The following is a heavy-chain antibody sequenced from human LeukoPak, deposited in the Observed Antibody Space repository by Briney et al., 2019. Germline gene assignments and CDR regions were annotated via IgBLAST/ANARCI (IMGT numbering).Heavy chain of an antibody. CDR2: IYYGGST. J-gene: IGHJ4*02. V-gene: IGHV4-59*08. CDR3: ARHGSVTTPFDY. CDR1: GGSIRSYC. Sequence: SGTLTLTCSVSGGSIRSYCWSWIRQPPGKGLDWVGYIYYGGSTNYNSSIKSGVTTSVDTTNNQFSLRLSSVTAADPAVYYCARHGSVTTPFDYWGQGTLVTVSS. D-gene: IGHD4-17*01.